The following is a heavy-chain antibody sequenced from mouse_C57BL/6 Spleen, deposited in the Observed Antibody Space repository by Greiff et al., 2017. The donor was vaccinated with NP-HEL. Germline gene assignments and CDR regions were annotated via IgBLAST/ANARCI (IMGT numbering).Heavy chain of an antibody. CDR2: IAPANGNT. J-gene: IGHJ3*01. Sequence: VQLKESVAELVRPGASVKLSCTASGFNIKNTYMHWVKQRPEQGLEWIGRIAPANGNTKYAPKFQGKATITADTSSNTAYLQLSSLTSEDTAIYYCARPPSYYYGSSSFAYWGQGTLVTVSA. D-gene: IGHD1-1*01. CDR3: ARPPSYYYGSSSFAY. CDR1: GFNIKNTY. V-gene: IGHV14-3*01.